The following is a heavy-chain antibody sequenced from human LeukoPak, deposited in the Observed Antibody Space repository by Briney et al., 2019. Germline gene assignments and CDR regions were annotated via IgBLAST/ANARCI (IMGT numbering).Heavy chain of an antibody. V-gene: IGHV3-30*02. Sequence: PGGSLRLSCAASGFTFSSYGMHWVRQAPGKGLEWVAFIRYDGSNKYYADSVKGRFTISRDNSKNTLYLQMNSPRAEDTAVYYCAKDPRRAAAGSFDYWGQGTLVTVSS. CDR2: IRYDGSNK. CDR3: AKDPRRAAAGSFDY. J-gene: IGHJ4*02. CDR1: GFTFSSYG. D-gene: IGHD6-13*01.